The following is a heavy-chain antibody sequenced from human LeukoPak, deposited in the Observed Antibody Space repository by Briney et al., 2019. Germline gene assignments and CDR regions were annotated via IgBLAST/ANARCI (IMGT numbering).Heavy chain of an antibody. CDR2: MDPNSGNT. CDR1: GYTFTSYD. D-gene: IGHD6-13*01. Sequence: GASVKVSCKASGYTFTSYDINRVRQATGQGLEWMGWMDPNSGNTGYAQKFQGRVTMTRNTSINTAYMELSSLRSEDTAVYYCARVIIAAAGRNWFDPWGQGTLVTVSS. J-gene: IGHJ5*02. CDR3: ARVIIAAAGRNWFDP. V-gene: IGHV1-8*01.